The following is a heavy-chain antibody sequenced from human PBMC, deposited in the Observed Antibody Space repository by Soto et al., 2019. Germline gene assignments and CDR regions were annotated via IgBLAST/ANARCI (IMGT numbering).Heavy chain of an antibody. V-gene: IGHV3-15*07. Sequence: GGSLRLSCAAPGFTFSNAWMNWVRQAPGKGLEWVGRIKSKTDGGTTDYAAPVKGRFTISRDNAKNSLYLQMNSLRAEDTAVYYCARGYSSSWYVPRFDPWGQGTLVTVSS. CDR3: ARGYSSSWYVPRFDP. D-gene: IGHD6-13*01. CDR1: GFTFSNAW. CDR2: IKSKTDGGTT. J-gene: IGHJ5*02.